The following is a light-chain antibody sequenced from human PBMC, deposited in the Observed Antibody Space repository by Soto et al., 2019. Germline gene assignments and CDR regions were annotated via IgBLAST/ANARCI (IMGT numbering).Light chain of an antibody. J-gene: IGLJ1*01. CDR3: QVWDITTDHYV. CDR1: NIGSKR. Sequence: SYELTQPPSVSVAPEKTARLTCGGDNIGSKRVHWYRQKPGQAPVLVIYYDSDRPSGIPERFSGSNSGNTATLTINRVEAGXXXDYYCQVWDITTDHYVFGTGTKLTV. V-gene: IGLV3-21*04. CDR2: YDS.